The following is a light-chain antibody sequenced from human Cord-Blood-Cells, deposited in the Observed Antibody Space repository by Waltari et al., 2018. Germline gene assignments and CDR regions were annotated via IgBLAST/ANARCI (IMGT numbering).Light chain of an antibody. Sequence: EIVLMQSPGTLSLSTGESANPSCRASQSVSSSYLAWYQQKPGQAPRLRIYGASSRATGIPDRFSGSGSGTDFTLTISRLEPEDFAVYYCQQYGSSPPGGTFGQGTKVEIK. CDR3: QQYGSSPPGGT. V-gene: IGKV3-20*01. J-gene: IGKJ1*01. CDR1: QSVSSSY. CDR2: GAS.